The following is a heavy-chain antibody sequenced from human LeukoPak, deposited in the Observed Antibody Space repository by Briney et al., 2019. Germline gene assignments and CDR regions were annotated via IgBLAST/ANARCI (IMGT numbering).Heavy chain of an antibody. V-gene: IGHV3-21*01. D-gene: IGHD5-12*01. CDR3: ARGGGTATKTTDAFDI. CDR2: ISSSSSYI. CDR1: GFTFSSYS. J-gene: IGHJ3*02. Sequence: GGSLRLSCAASGFTFSSYSMNWVRQAPGKGLEWVSSISSSSSYIYYADSVKGRFTISRDNAKNSLYLQMNSLRAEDTAVYYCARGGGTATKTTDAFDIWGQGTMVTVSS.